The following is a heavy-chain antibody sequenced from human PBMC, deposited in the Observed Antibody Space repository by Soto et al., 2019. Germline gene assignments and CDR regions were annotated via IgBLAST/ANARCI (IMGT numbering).Heavy chain of an antibody. Sequence: GVSLRLSCALSGFPFCYYAMSWVRQAPGKGMGWVSGISGGGDSTYYADSVKGRFTTSRDNAKNTLYLQMNSLTAEDTAVYYCAKDLLMITFGGVIAHFDCWGQGTLVTVSS. CDR1: GFPFCYYA. CDR2: ISGGGDST. J-gene: IGHJ4*02. D-gene: IGHD3-16*02. CDR3: AKDLLMITFGGVIAHFDC. V-gene: IGHV3-23*01.